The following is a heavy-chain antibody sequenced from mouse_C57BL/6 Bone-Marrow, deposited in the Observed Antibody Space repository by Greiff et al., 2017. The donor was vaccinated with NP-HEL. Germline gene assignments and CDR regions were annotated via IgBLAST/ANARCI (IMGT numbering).Heavy chain of an antibody. CDR2: TYWGDDK. V-gene: IGHV8-12*01. J-gene: IGHJ4*01. CDR1: GFSLSTSGMG. CDR3: AGRIYDDYPGYYALDD. D-gene: IGHD2-4*01. Sequence: QVPLKESGPGILQSSQTLSLTCSSSGFSLSTSGMGLGWLRQPSGQGLEWLAHTYWGDDKCSNPFLKSRLIISKDTSSNQIFLKITSVDTADTATYYCAGRIYDDYPGYYALDDWGQGTSVTVSS.